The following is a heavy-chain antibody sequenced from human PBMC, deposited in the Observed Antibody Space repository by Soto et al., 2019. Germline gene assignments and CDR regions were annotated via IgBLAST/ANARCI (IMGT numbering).Heavy chain of an antibody. D-gene: IGHD3-3*01. V-gene: IGHV3-64*02. J-gene: IGHJ4*02. CDR1: GFTFSMYA. CDR3: ARSIHDFWSGYPQGFFDY. CDR2: ISTNGGST. Sequence: PGGSLRLSCAASGFTFSMYAMHWVRQAPGKGLEYISAISTNGGSTFYADSVQGRFTISRDNSKNTLYLQVGSLRTEDMAVYYCARSIHDFWSGYPQGFFDYWGQGTLVTVSS.